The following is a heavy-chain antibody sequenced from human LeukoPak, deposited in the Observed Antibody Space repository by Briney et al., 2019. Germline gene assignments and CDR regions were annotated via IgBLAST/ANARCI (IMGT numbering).Heavy chain of an antibody. CDR3: ARVGPASCLDY. CDR1: GFTLSSFG. Sequence: GGSLRLSCAASGFTLSSFGMNWVRQAPGKGLEWVSSISSSSSYIYYADSVKGRFTISRDNAKNSLYLQMNSLRAEDTAVYYCARVGPASCLDYWGQGTLVTVSS. CDR2: ISSSSSYI. J-gene: IGHJ4*02. V-gene: IGHV3-21*01. D-gene: IGHD2-2*01.